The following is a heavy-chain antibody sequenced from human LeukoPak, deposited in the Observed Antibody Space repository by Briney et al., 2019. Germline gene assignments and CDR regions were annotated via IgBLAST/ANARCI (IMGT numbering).Heavy chain of an antibody. CDR2: IYHSGST. V-gene: IGHV4-34*01. CDR1: GGSFSGYY. Sequence: SETLSLTCAVYGGSFSGYYWSWIRQPPGKGLEWIGSIYHSGSTYYNPSLKSRVTISVDTSKNQFSLKLSSVTAADTAVYYCARDLGGTAMVSAYWGQGTLVTVSS. J-gene: IGHJ4*02. CDR3: ARDLGGTAMVSAY. D-gene: IGHD5-18*01.